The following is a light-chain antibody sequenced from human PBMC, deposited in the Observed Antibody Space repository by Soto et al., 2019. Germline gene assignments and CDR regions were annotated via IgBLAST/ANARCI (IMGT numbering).Light chain of an antibody. CDR2: DVS. Sequence: QSALTQPRSVSGSPGQSVTISCTGTSSDIGGYNSVSWYQQHPGKAPKLMIYDVSKRPSGVPDRFSGSKSGNTASLTIAGLQADDEADYYCCSYAGTYSVVFGGGTQLTVL. CDR1: SSDIGGYNS. CDR3: CSYAGTYSVV. V-gene: IGLV2-11*01. J-gene: IGLJ2*01.